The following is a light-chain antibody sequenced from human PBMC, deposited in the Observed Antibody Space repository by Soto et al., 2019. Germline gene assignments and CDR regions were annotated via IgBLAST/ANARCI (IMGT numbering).Light chain of an antibody. J-gene: IGKJ1*01. V-gene: IGKV3-20*01. CDR1: QNVFGIY. CDR2: DAS. Sequence: DIVLTQSPDTLSLSPGERASLSCRASQNVFGIYLAWCQQKPGQAPRLLIYDASSRAAGIPDRFSGSGSGTDFTLTISRLEPEDFAVYYCHQYGNSPWTLGQGTKVEIK. CDR3: HQYGNSPWT.